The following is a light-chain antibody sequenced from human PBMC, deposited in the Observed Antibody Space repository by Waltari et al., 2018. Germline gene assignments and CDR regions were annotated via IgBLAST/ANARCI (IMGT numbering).Light chain of an antibody. Sequence: DIVMTQSPDSLAVSLGERATINCKSSQSVLYSSNNKNYLAWYQQKPGQPPKLLIYWASTRESVVPDRFSGGGSGTDFTLTISSLQAEDVAVYYCQQYYSSPQTFGQGTKVEIK. CDR1: QSVLYSSNNKNY. J-gene: IGKJ1*01. CDR2: WAS. V-gene: IGKV4-1*01. CDR3: QQYYSSPQT.